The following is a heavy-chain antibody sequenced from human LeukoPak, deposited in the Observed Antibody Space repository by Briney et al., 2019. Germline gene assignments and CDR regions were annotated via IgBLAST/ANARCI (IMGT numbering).Heavy chain of an antibody. CDR2: IRSKAFGATT. D-gene: IGHD2-15*01. CDR3: TRDCRGSSCYEEMDY. CDR1: GFTFGDYA. J-gene: IGHJ4*02. V-gene: IGHV3-49*04. Sequence: QPGRSLRLSCKPSGFTFGDYAVSWVRQAPGKGLEWVGFIRSKAFGATTDYAASVKGRFTVSRDDSKSIAYLQMNSLKAEDTAVYYCTRDCRGSSCYEEMDYWGQGTLVTVSS.